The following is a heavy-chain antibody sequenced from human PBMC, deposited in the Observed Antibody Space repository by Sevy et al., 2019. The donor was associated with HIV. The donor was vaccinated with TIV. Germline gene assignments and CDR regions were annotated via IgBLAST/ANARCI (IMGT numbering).Heavy chain of an antibody. Sequence: ASVKVSCKASGYTFTGYYMHWVRQAPGQGLEWMGWINPNSGGTNYAQKFQGRVTMTRDTSISTAYMELSRLRSDDTAVYYCARDKNYYGSGSFYYYGMDVWGQGTTVTVSS. J-gene: IGHJ6*02. D-gene: IGHD3-10*01. CDR2: INPNSGGT. CDR3: ARDKNYYGSGSFYYYGMDV. V-gene: IGHV1-2*02. CDR1: GYTFTGYY.